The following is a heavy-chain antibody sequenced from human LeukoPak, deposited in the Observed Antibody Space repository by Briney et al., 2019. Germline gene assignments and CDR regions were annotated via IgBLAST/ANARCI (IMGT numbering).Heavy chain of an antibody. D-gene: IGHD2-8*02. CDR3: ARDGAHSVLDNWLDP. J-gene: IGHJ5*02. CDR2: ISAYNGNT. V-gene: IGHV1-18*01. CDR1: GYTFTSYG. Sequence: ASVEVSCKASGYTFTSYGISWVRQAPGQGLEWMGWISAYNGNTNYAQKLQGRVTMTTDTSTSTAYMELRSLRSDDTAVYYCARDGAHSVLDNWLDPWGQGTLVTVSS.